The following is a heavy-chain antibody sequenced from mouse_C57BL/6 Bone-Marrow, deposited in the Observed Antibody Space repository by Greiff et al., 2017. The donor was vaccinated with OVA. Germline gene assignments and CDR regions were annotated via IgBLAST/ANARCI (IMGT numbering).Heavy chain of an antibody. V-gene: IGHV1-61*01. CDR3: ARGPHYYGSPFDV. CDR2: IYPSDSET. D-gene: IGHD1-1*01. CDR1: GYTFTSYW. Sequence: QVQLQQPGAELVRPGSSVKLSCKASGYTFTSYWMDWVKQRPEQGLEWIGNIYPSDSETHYNQKFKDKATLTVDKSSSTAYMQLSSLTSEDSAVYYCARGPHYYGSPFDVWGTGTTVTVSS. J-gene: IGHJ1*03.